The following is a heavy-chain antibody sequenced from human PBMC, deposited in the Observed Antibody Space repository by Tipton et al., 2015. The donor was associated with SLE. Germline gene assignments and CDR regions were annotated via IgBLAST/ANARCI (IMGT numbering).Heavy chain of an antibody. Sequence: QSGPEVKKPGASVKVSCKASGYTFTSYAMHWVRQDPGQRLEWMGWINAGNGNTKYSQKFQGRVTITRDTSASTAYMELSSLRSEDTAVYYCARDRNYDFWSGTEGFDPWGQGTLVTVSS. D-gene: IGHD3-3*01. J-gene: IGHJ5*02. CDR1: GYTFTSYA. V-gene: IGHV1-3*01. CDR2: INAGNGNT. CDR3: ARDRNYDFWSGTEGFDP.